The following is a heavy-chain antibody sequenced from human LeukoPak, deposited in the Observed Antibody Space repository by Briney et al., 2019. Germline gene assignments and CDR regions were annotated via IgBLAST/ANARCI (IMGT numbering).Heavy chain of an antibody. CDR2: INHSGST. J-gene: IGHJ4*02. CDR3: ARLRIGGFDY. D-gene: IGHD3-10*01. Sequence: SETLSLTCAVHGGSSSGYYWSWIRQALGKGLEWIGEINHSGSTNYNPSLKSRVTISVDTTKNQFSLKLSSVTAADTAVYYCARLRIGGFDYWGQGTLVTVSS. V-gene: IGHV4-34*01. CDR1: GGSSSGYY.